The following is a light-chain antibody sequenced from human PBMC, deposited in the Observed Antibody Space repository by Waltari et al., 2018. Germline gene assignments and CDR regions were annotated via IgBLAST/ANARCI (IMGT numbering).Light chain of an antibody. CDR1: STDVGGFNY. Sequence: QSALTQPASASGSPGQSITISCTGPSTDVGGFNYVSWYQQHPGKAPKLLLYDVSKRPSGVSYRFSGSKSGNTASLTISGLQAEDEAHYYCSSYAGSSTLFFGGGTKLTVL. V-gene: IGLV2-23*02. CDR2: DVS. J-gene: IGLJ2*01. CDR3: SSYAGSSTLF.